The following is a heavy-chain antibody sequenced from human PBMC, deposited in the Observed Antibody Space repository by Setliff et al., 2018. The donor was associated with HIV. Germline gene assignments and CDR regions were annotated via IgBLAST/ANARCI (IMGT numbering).Heavy chain of an antibody. D-gene: IGHD3-3*01. V-gene: IGHV4-31*02. CDR1: GGSISSSGYY. Sequence: SETLSLTCSVSGGSISSSGYYWSWIRQHPGMGLDWIGRVYYSGSTDYNPSLQSRATLSIDTSKNQFSLKLTSVIAADTAIYYCARGPFVLRFLERLVYFDYWGQGKLVTVSS. J-gene: IGHJ4*02. CDR2: VYYSGST. CDR3: ARGPFVLRFLERLVYFDY.